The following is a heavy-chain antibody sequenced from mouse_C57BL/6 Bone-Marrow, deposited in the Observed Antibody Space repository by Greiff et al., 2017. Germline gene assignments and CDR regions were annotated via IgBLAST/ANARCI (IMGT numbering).Heavy chain of an antibody. V-gene: IGHV1-39*01. J-gene: IGHJ4*01. CDR2: INPNYGTT. D-gene: IGHD2-5*01. CDR3: ARSGAYYSNYALSMDY. CDR1: GYSFTDYN. Sequence: VQLKQSGPELVKPGASVKISCKASGYSFTDYNMNWVKQSNGKSLEWFGVINPNYGTTSYNQKFKGKATLTVDQSSSTAYMQLNSLTSEDSAVYYCARSGAYYSNYALSMDYWGQGTSVTVSS.